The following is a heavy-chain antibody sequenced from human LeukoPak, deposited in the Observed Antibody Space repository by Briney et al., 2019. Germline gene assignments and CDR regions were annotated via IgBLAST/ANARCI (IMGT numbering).Heavy chain of an antibody. CDR1: GYTFTGYY. Sequence: GASVKVSCKASGYTFTGYYMHWVRQAPGQGLEWMGWINPNSGGTNYAQKFQGRVTMTRDTSISTAYMELSRLRSDDTAVHYCAKGEGYCSSTSCQSYYYYGMDAWGQGTTVTVSS. CDR3: AKGEGYCSSTSCQSYYYYGMDA. D-gene: IGHD2-2*01. CDR2: INPNSGGT. V-gene: IGHV1-2*02. J-gene: IGHJ6*02.